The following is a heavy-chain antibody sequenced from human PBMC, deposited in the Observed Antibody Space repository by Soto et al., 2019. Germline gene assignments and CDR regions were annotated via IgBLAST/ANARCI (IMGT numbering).Heavy chain of an antibody. CDR3: ARSPSYYANFDY. Sequence: VQLVESGGGLVQPGGSLRLSCAASGFTFSSYSMNWVRQAPGKGLEWVSYISSGSSTIYYADSVKGRFTISRDNAKNSLYLQMNSLRAEDTAVYYCARSPSYYANFDYWGQGTLVTVSS. CDR1: GFTFSSYS. J-gene: IGHJ4*02. CDR2: ISSGSSTI. V-gene: IGHV3-48*01. D-gene: IGHD3-22*01.